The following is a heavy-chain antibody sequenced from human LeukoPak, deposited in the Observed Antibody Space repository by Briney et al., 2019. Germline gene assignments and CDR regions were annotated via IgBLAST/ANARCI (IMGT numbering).Heavy chain of an antibody. CDR3: ARLMDWNDEFDY. V-gene: IGHV3-21*01. J-gene: IGHJ4*02. CDR2: ISSSSSYI. Sequence: GGSLRLSCAASGFTFSSYSMNWVRQAPGKGLEWVSSISSSSSYIYYADSVNGRFTISRDNAKNSLYLQMNSLRAEDTAVYYCARLMDWNDEFDYWGQGTLVTVSS. CDR1: GFTFSSYS. D-gene: IGHD1-1*01.